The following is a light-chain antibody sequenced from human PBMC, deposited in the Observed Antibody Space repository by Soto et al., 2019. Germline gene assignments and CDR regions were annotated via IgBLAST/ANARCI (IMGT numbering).Light chain of an antibody. CDR3: QRSNNYPWT. CDR2: EAA. J-gene: IGKJ1*01. V-gene: IGKV1-5*03. CDR1: QYIHNY. Sequence: DIQMTQSPSTLSASVGDRVTITCRASQYIHNYLAWYQQKPGEDPKLLIYEAANLESGVPSRFSGSGTGTESTLTISSLHPDDFATYYCQRSNNYPWTFGQGTRVEI.